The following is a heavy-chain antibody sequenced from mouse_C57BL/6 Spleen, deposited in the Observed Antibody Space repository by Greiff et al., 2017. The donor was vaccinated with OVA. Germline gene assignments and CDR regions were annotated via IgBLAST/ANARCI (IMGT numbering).Heavy chain of an antibody. J-gene: IGHJ1*03. CDR2: ISGGGGNT. CDR3: ASLYYYGSSYGYFDV. Sequence: EVKLQESGGGLVKPGGSLKLSCAASGFTFSSYTMSWVRQTPEKRLEWVATISGGGGNTYYPDSVKGRFTISRDNAKNTLYLQMSSLRSEDTALYYCASLYYYGSSYGYFDVWGTGTTVTVSS. V-gene: IGHV5-9*01. D-gene: IGHD1-1*01. CDR1: GFTFSSYT.